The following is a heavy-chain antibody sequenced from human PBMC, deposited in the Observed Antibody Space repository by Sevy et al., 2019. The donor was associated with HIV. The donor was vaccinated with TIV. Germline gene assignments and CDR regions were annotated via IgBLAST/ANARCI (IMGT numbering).Heavy chain of an antibody. Sequence: ETLSLTCTISGGSINDHYWSWIRQPPGKGLEWIGYFSDSGTTNYNPSLKSRVTISVDTSKNHFSLKLTSVTAADTAIYYCRKTHARYYFDYWGQGTPVTVS. V-gene: IGHV4-59*11. J-gene: IGHJ4*02. CDR2: FSDSGTT. D-gene: IGHD2-2*01. CDR3: RKTHARYYFDY. CDR1: GGSINDHY.